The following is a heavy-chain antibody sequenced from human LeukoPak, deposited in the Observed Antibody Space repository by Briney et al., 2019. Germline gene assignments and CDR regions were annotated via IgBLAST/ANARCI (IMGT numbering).Heavy chain of an antibody. D-gene: IGHD2/OR15-2a*01. J-gene: IGHJ5*02. CDR3: ARRPESGGDFYVWFDP. Sequence: GGSLRLSCAASGFTFKLYWMHWVRQVPGKRPVWVSRINDDGSDTIYADSVRGRFTISRDNAKNSVYMQMNNVRAEDTAVYYCARRPESGGDFYVWFDPWGQGTLVTVSS. CDR2: INDDGSDT. CDR1: GFTFKLYW. V-gene: IGHV3-74*01.